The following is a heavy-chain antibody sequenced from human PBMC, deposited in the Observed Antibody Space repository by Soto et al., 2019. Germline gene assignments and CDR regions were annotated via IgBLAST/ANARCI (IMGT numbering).Heavy chain of an antibody. D-gene: IGHD5-12*01. CDR1: GGTFSSYT. Sequence: QVQLVQSGAEVKKPGSSVKVSCKASGGTFSSYTISWVRQAPGQGLEWMGRIIPILGIANYAQKFQGRVTITADKSTSTAYMELSSLRSEDTAVYYCARDGEYSGYDPHGYWGQGTLVTVSS. CDR2: IIPILGIA. J-gene: IGHJ4*02. V-gene: IGHV1-69*08. CDR3: ARDGEYSGYDPHGY.